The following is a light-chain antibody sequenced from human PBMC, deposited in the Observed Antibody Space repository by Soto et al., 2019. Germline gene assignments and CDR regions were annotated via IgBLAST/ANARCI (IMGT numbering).Light chain of an antibody. J-gene: IGKJ1*01. V-gene: IGKV3-11*01. Sequence: ESVLTQSPATLSLSPGERATLSCRASQSVSTFLAGYQHKPGQAPRLLIYDASNRATGVPARFSGSGSGTDFTLTISSLEPEDFAVYYCQQRSNWSGTFGQGTKVEIK. CDR1: QSVSTF. CDR2: DAS. CDR3: QQRSNWSGT.